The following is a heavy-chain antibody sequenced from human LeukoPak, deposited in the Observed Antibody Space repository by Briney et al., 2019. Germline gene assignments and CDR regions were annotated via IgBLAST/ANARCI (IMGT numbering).Heavy chain of an antibody. Sequence: ASVKVSCKASGYTFTGYYMHWVRQAPGQGLEWMGWINPNSGGTNYAQKFQGWVTMTRDTSISTAYMELSRLRSDDTAVYYCARPGFGELFTFDYWGQGTLVTVSS. V-gene: IGHV1-2*04. J-gene: IGHJ4*02. CDR2: INPNSGGT. CDR1: GYTFTGYY. CDR3: ARPGFGELFTFDY. D-gene: IGHD3-10*01.